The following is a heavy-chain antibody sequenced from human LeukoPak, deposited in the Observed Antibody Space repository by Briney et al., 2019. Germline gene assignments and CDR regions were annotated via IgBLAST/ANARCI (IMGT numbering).Heavy chain of an antibody. V-gene: IGHV4-39*07. D-gene: IGHD6-13*01. CDR3: ARVEKYTTSGPTDP. CDR1: GFTFSSYS. J-gene: IGHJ5*02. Sequence: GSLRLSCAASGFTFSSYSMNWVRQAPGKGLEWIGSIYYSGSTYYNPSLRSRVTISVDTSKNQFSLKLSSVTAADTAVYYCARVEKYTTSGPTDPWGQGTLVTVSS. CDR2: IYYSGST.